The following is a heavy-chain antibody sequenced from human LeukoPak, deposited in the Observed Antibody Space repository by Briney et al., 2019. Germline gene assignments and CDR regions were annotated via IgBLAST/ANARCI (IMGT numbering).Heavy chain of an antibody. D-gene: IGHD3-3*01. J-gene: IGHJ4*02. V-gene: IGHV1-8*01. CDR3: ARVGWYDFWSGYYYYFDY. CDR1: GYTFTSYD. Sequence: GASVKVSCKASGYTFTSYDINWVRQATGQGLEWMGWMNPNSGSTGYAQKFQGRVTMTRNTSISTAYMELSSLRSEDTAVYYCARVGWYDFWSGYYYYFDYWGQGTLVTVSS. CDR2: MNPNSGST.